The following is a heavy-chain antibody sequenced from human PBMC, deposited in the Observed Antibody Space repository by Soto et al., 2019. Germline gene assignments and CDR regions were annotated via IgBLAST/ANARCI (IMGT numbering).Heavy chain of an antibody. D-gene: IGHD3-22*01. Sequence: ASVKVSCKASGYTFTSFATSWVRQAPGQGLEWMGWISAYNGNTNYAQKLQGRVTMTTDTSTSTAYMELRSLRSDDTAVYYCARRGWYYDSSGYSPTSRVDFDYWGQGTLVTVSS. CDR2: ISAYNGNT. CDR3: ARRGWYYDSSGYSPTSRVDFDY. V-gene: IGHV1-18*01. J-gene: IGHJ4*02. CDR1: GYTFTSFA.